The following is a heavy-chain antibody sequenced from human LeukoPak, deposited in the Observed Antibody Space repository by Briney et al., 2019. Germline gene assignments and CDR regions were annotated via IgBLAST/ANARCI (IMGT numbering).Heavy chain of an antibody. J-gene: IGHJ4*02. CDR1: GVSISSYY. CDR3: ARETGNCSGGSCYIDY. Sequence: SETLSLTCTVSGVSISSYYWSWIRQPPGKGLEWIGRIYTSGSTNYNPSLKSRVTMSVDTSKNQFSLKLSSVTAAVTAVYYCARETGNCSGGSCYIDYWGQGTLVTVSS. V-gene: IGHV4-4*07. D-gene: IGHD2-15*01. CDR2: IYTSGST.